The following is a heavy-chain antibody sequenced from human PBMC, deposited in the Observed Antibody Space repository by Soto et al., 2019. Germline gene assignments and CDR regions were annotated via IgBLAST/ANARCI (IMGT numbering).Heavy chain of an antibody. D-gene: IGHD4-17*01. V-gene: IGHV3-7*03. CDR3: AREEGATVANNWFDS. CDR1: GFTFRSYW. Sequence: ESGGGLVQPGGSLRVSCVGSGFTFRSYWMSWVRQAPGKGLEWVANIRPDGSEKYYVDSVKGRFTISRDNAKNSSYLQMSSLRAEDTAVYYCAREEGATVANNWFDSWGQGALVTVSS. CDR2: IRPDGSEK. J-gene: IGHJ5*01.